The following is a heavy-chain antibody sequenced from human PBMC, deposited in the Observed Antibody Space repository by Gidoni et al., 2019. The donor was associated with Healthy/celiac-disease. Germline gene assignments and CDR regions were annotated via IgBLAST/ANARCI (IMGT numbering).Heavy chain of an antibody. CDR1: GLPFSNAW. V-gene: IGHV3-15*01. Sequence: EVQLVESGGGLVKPGGSLRLSCAASGLPFSNAWMSWVRQAPGKGLEWVGRIKSKTDGGTTDYAAPVKGRFTISRDDSKNTLYLQMNSLKTEDTAVYYCTTDAIYTYYYYGMDVWGQGTTVTVSS. J-gene: IGHJ6*02. CDR3: TTDAIYTYYYYGMDV. D-gene: IGHD4-4*01. CDR2: IKSKTDGGTT.